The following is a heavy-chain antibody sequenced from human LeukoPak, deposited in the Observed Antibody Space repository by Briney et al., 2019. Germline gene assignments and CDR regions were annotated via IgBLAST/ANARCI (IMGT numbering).Heavy chain of an antibody. CDR1: GGSISSYY. CDR2: IYYSGST. J-gene: IGHJ4*02. V-gene: IGHV4-59*01. D-gene: IGHD6-6*01. Sequence: PSGTLSLTCTVSGGSISSYYWSWIRQPPGKGLEWMGYIYYSGSTNYNPSLKSRGTISVDTFKNTFSLKLSSATAADTAVYYCAREKASYSSSSNSDYWGQGTLVTVSS. CDR3: AREKASYSSSSNSDY.